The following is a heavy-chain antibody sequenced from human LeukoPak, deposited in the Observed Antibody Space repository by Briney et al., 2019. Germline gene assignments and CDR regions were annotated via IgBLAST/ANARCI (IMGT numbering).Heavy chain of an antibody. CDR3: AKDHGCSSTSCPSPVYHDYSNYEDY. CDR2: ISGSGGST. Sequence: GGSLRLSCAASGFTFSSYAMSWVRQAPGKGLEWVSAISGSGGSTYYADSVKGRFTISRDNSKNTLYLQMNSLRAEDTAVYYCAKDHGCSSTSCPSPVYHDYSNYEDYWGQGTLVTVSS. CDR1: GFTFSSYA. V-gene: IGHV3-23*01. J-gene: IGHJ4*02. D-gene: IGHD2-2*01.